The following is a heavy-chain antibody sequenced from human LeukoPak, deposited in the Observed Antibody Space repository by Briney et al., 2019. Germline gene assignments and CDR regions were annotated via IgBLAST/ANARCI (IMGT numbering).Heavy chain of an antibody. CDR2: MNPNSGNT. Sequence: ASVKVSCKASGYTFTSYDINWVRQATGQGLEWMGWMNPNSGNTGYAQKFQGRVTIARNTSISTAYMELSSLRSEDTAVYYCARGKYSQLLSGYYYYMDVWGKGTTVTVSS. D-gene: IGHD2-2*01. CDR1: GYTFTSYD. CDR3: ARGKYSQLLSGYYYYMDV. V-gene: IGHV1-8*03. J-gene: IGHJ6*03.